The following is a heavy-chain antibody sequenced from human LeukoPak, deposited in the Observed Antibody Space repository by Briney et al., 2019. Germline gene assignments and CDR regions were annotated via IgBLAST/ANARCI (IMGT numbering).Heavy chain of an antibody. CDR1: GFTFSSYG. Sequence: PGGSLRLSCAASGFTFSSYGMHWVRQAPGKGLEWVAVISYDGSNKYYADSVKGRFTISRDNSKNTLYLQMNSLRAEDTAVYYCAKDQAGYSNYFEHWGQGTPVTVSS. CDR2: ISYDGSNK. D-gene: IGHD5-18*01. J-gene: IGHJ4*02. CDR3: AKDQAGYSNYFEH. V-gene: IGHV3-30*18.